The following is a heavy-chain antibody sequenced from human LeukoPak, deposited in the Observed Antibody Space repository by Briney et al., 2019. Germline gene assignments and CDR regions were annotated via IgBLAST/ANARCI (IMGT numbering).Heavy chain of an antibody. Sequence: SETLSLTCTVSGGSLSSYYWSWIRQPGRKGLEGIGRIYTSGSTNYNPSLKSRVTMSVDTSKNQFSLKLSSVTAADTAVYYCAGEYYYDSSGYYRWGQGTLVTVSS. D-gene: IGHD3-22*01. CDR3: AGEYYYDSSGYYR. CDR2: IYTSGST. V-gene: IGHV4-4*07. J-gene: IGHJ4*02. CDR1: GGSLSSYY.